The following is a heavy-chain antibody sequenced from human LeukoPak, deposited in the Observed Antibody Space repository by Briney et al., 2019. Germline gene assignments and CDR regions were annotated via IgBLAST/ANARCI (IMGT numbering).Heavy chain of an antibody. CDR2: ISSSSSYI. D-gene: IGHD3-16*01. J-gene: IGHJ4*02. CDR1: GFTFSSYS. V-gene: IGHV3-21*01. CDR3: ARAPRGDYDYVWGSSNEYYFDY. Sequence: GGSLRLSCAASGFTFSSYSMNWVRQAPGKGLEWVSSISSSSSYIYYADSVKGRFTISRDNAKNSLYLQMNSLRAEDTAVYYCARAPRGDYDYVWGSSNEYYFDYWGQGTLVTVSS.